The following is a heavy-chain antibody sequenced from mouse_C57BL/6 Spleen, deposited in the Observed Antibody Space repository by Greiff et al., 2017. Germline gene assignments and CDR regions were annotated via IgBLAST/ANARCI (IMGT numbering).Heavy chain of an antibody. Sequence: EVQLVESGGGLVKPGGSLKLSCAASGFTFSDYGMHWVRQAPEKGLEWVAYISSGCSTIYYADTVKGRFTISRDNAKNTLFLQMTSLRSEDTAMYYCATNYYGSSYWFAYWGQGTLVTVSA. CDR3: ATNYYGSSYWFAY. CDR2: ISSGCSTI. J-gene: IGHJ3*01. CDR1: GFTFSDYG. D-gene: IGHD1-1*01. V-gene: IGHV5-17*01.